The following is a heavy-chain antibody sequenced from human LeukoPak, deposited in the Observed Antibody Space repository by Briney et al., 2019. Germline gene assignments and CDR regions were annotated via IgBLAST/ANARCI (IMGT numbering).Heavy chain of an antibody. CDR1: GGSMSNYY. V-gene: IGHV4-59*01. J-gene: IGHJ3*02. Sequence: SETLSLTCTVSGGSMSNYYWSWIRQPPGKGLEWIGYIYYSGSTNYNPSLKSRVTISVDTSKNQFSLKLSSVTAADTAVYYCARAVYGSGSYNSAFDIWGQGTMVTVSS. D-gene: IGHD3-10*01. CDR2: IYYSGST. CDR3: ARAVYGSGSYNSAFDI.